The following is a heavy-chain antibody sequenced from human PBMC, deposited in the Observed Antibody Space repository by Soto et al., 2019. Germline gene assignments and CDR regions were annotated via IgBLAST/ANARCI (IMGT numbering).Heavy chain of an antibody. CDR1: GGSISSGDYY. CDR2: ISYSGST. CDR3: ARVIGGNSVDY. D-gene: IGHD2-21*02. J-gene: IGHJ4*02. V-gene: IGHV4-30-4*01. Sequence: QVHLQESGPGLVKPSQTLSLTCSVSGGSISSGDYYWSWIRQPTGKGLEWIGNISYSGSTYYNPYLKSRVTISVYTSKNQFSLKLSSVTAADTAVYYCARVIGGNSVDYWGQGTLVTVSS.